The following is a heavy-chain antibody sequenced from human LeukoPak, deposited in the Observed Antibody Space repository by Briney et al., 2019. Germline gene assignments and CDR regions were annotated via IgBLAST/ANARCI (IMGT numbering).Heavy chain of an antibody. V-gene: IGHV3-9*01. Sequence: GGSLRLSCAASGFTFDDYAMHWVRQAPGKGLEWVSGISWNSGSIGYADSVKGRFTISRDNAKNSLFLQMISLRAEDTAVYYCALTPDYYGSGSFDYWGQGTLVTVSS. CDR3: ALTPDYYGSGSFDY. D-gene: IGHD3-10*01. CDR2: ISWNSGSI. J-gene: IGHJ4*02. CDR1: GFTFDDYA.